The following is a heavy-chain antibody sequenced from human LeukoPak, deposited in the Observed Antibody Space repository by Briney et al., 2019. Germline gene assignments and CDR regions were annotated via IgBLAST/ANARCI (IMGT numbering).Heavy chain of an antibody. CDR1: GGSISSSSYY. J-gene: IGHJ4*02. Sequence: TSETLSLTCTVSGGSISSSSYYWGWIRQPPGKGLEWIGSIYYSGSTYYNPSLKSRVTISVDTSKNQFSLKLSSVTAADTAVYYCARVPARRVVTTPTYFDLWGQGTLVTVSS. V-gene: IGHV4-39*07. D-gene: IGHD2-21*02. CDR3: ARVPARRVVTTPTYFDL. CDR2: IYYSGST.